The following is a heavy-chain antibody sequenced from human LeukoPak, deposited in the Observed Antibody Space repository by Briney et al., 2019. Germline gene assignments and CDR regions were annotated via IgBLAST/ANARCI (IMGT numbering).Heavy chain of an antibody. Sequence: GASVKVSCKASGYTFTGYYMHWVRQASGKGLEWVGRIRSKANSYATAYAASVKGRFTISRDDSKNTAYLQMNSLKTEDTAVYYCTRRVDSSGYYGIDYWGQGTLVTVSS. J-gene: IGHJ4*02. D-gene: IGHD3-22*01. CDR2: IRSKANSYAT. CDR3: TRRVDSSGYYGIDY. V-gene: IGHV3-73*01. CDR1: GYTFTGYY.